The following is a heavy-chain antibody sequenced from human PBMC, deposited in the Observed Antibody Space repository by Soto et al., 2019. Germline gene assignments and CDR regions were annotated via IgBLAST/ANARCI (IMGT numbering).Heavy chain of an antibody. Sequence: DVQLVESGGTVVQPGGSPKLSCAVSGFDASVNFMTWVRQAPGKGLEWVSSINNAGTTFYADSVKGRFTISRDDSKNTLFLQMNSLRVEDTAMYYCVRENYYYGMDVWGQGTAVTVSS. CDR3: VRENYYYGMDV. CDR1: GFDASVNF. CDR2: INNAGTT. V-gene: IGHV3-66*01. J-gene: IGHJ6*02.